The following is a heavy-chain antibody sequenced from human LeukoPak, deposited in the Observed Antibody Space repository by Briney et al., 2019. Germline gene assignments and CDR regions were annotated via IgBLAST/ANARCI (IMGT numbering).Heavy chain of an antibody. D-gene: IGHD5-12*01. J-gene: IGHJ4*02. Sequence: GASVKVSCKASGYTFTGYYMHWVRQAPGQGLEWMGWINPNSGCTNYAQKFQGRVTMTRDTSISTAYMELSRLRSDDTAVYYFSSGYGSAGSFDYWGQGTLVTVSS. CDR3: SSGYGSAGSFDY. CDR2: INPNSGCT. CDR1: GYTFTGYY. V-gene: IGHV1-2*02.